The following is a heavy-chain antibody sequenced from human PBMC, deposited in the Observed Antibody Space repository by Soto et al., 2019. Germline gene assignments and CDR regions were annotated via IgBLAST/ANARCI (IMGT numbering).Heavy chain of an antibody. Sequence: ALETLSLTCTVSGGSISSYDGSWIRQPPGKGLEWIGYIYYSGSTNYNPSLKSRVTISVDTSKNQFSLKLSSVTAADTAVYYCARRYDFWSGAFDIWGQGTMVTVSS. CDR2: IYYSGST. V-gene: IGHV4-59*08. D-gene: IGHD3-3*01. CDR3: ARRYDFWSGAFDI. CDR1: GGSISSYD. J-gene: IGHJ3*02.